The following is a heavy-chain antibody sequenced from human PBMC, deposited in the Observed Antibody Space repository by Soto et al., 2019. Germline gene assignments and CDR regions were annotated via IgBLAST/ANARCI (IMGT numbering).Heavy chain of an antibody. CDR3: AKFGASGSYFQFDY. CDR1: GFPFIKFA. CDR2: ISGTGSRT. J-gene: IGHJ4*02. V-gene: IGHV3-23*01. D-gene: IGHD3-10*01. Sequence: WGSLRLSCAASGFPFIKFAMSCVRQSPWKGLEWVSAISGTGSRTWYADSVRGRFTVSRDNSKNTLYLQMNSLRDEDTAVYYCAKFGASGSYFQFDYWGPGTLVTVSS.